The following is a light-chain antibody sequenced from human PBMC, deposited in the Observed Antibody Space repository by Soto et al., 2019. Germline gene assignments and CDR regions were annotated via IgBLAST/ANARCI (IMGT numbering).Light chain of an antibody. J-gene: IGLJ1*01. CDR2: DVS. V-gene: IGLV2-14*01. CDR1: SSDVGGYNY. CDR3: SSYTSSGTPYV. Sequence: QSVLTQPASVSGSPGQSITISCTGTSSDVGGYNYVSWYQQHPGKAPKLMIYDVSNRPSGVSNRFSGSKSGNTASLTISGLQAEDEADYYCSSYTSSGTPYVFGTGTKVTDL.